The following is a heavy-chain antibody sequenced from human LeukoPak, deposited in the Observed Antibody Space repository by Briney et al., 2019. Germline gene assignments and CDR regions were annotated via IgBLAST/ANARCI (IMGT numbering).Heavy chain of an antibody. D-gene: IGHD3-10*01. CDR1: GYTFTSYA. CDR2: INAGNGNT. J-gene: IGHJ4*02. CDR3: ARGFGYYGSGSPSPDFDC. Sequence: ASVKVSCKASGYTFTSYAMHRVRQAPGQRLEWMGWINAGNGNTKYSQKFQGRVTITRDTSASTAYMELSSLRSEDTAVYSCARGFGYYGSGSPSPDFDCWGQGTLVTVSS. V-gene: IGHV1-3*01.